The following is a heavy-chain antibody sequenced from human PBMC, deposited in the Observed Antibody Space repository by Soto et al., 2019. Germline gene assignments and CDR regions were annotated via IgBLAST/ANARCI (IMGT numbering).Heavy chain of an antibody. CDR3: AREPYSGYGMDV. V-gene: IGHV3-33*01. CDR1: GFTFSSYG. D-gene: IGHD2-21*01. CDR2: IWYDGSNK. J-gene: IGHJ6*02. Sequence: GGSLRLSCAASGFTFSSYGMHWVRQAPGKGLEWVAVIWYDGSNKYYADSVKGRFTISRDNSKNTLYLQMNSLRAEDTAVYYCAREPYSGYGMDVWGQGTTVTVSS.